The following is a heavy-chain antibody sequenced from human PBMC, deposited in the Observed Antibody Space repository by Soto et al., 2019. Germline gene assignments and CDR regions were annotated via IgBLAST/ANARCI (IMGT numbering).Heavy chain of an antibody. J-gene: IGHJ4*02. CDR2: ISGSGGST. Sequence: EVQLLESGGGLVQPGGSLRLSCAASGFTFSNYAVTWVRQAPGKGLEWVSTISGSGGSTYYADSVKGRFTISRDNSKNTVYLKMNSLRAEEPAVYYCAKDRGSSWYEIDYWGQGTLVTVSS. CDR3: AKDRGSSWYEIDY. CDR1: GFTFSNYA. V-gene: IGHV3-23*01. D-gene: IGHD6-13*01.